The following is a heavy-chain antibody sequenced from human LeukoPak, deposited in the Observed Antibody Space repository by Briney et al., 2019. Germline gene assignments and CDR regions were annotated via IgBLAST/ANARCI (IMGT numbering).Heavy chain of an antibody. CDR3: ARDSKPSYYYYGMDV. V-gene: IGHV1-69*10. CDR1: GYTFTGDY. Sequence: SVKVSCKASGYTFTGDYMHWVRQAPGQGLEWMGWIIPILGIANYAQKFQGRVTITADKSTSTAYMELSSLRSEDTAVYYCARDSKPSYYYYGMDVWGQGTTVTVSS. CDR2: IIPILGIA. J-gene: IGHJ6*02.